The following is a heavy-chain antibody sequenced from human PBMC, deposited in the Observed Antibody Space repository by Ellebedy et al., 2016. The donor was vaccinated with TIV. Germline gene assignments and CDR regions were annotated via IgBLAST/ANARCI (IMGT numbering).Heavy chain of an antibody. Sequence: ASVKVSXXASGYTFTGYYMHWVRQAPGQGLEWMGWINPNSGGTNYAQKFQGWVTMTRDTSISTAYMELSRLRSEDTAVYYCARDLRWDGSGSYYMPVRWFDPWGQGTLVTVSS. CDR1: GYTFTGYY. J-gene: IGHJ5*02. CDR2: INPNSGGT. D-gene: IGHD3-10*01. V-gene: IGHV1-2*04. CDR3: ARDLRWDGSGSYYMPVRWFDP.